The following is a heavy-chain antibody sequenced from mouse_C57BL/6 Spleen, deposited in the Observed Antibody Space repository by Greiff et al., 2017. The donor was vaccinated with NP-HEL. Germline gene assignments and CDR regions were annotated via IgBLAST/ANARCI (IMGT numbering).Heavy chain of an antibody. V-gene: IGHV5-9*01. D-gene: IGHD1-1*01. CDR2: ISGGGGNT. CDR1: GFTFSSYT. CDR3: ARHSGYGSSPFDY. J-gene: IGHJ2*01. Sequence: EVQVVESGGGLVKPGGSLKLSCAASGFTFSSYTMSWVRQTPEKRLEWVATISGGGGNTYYPDSVKGRFTISRDNAKNTLYLQMSSLRSEDTALYYCARHSGYGSSPFDYWGQGTTLTVSS.